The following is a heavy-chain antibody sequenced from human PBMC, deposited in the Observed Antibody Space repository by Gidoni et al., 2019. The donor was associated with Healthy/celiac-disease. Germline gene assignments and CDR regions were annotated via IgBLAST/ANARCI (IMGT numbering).Heavy chain of an antibody. CDR3: ARETGRTGTTKGRQYAFDI. CDR2: IIPIFGTA. D-gene: IGHD1-7*01. CDR1: GGTFSSYA. J-gene: IGHJ3*02. Sequence: QVQLVQSGAEVKKPGSWVKVSCKASGGTFSSYASSWVRPAPGQGLEWMGGIIPIFGTANYAQKFQGRVTITADESTSTAYMELSSLRSEDTAVYYCARETGRTGTTKGRQYAFDIWGQGTMVTVSS. V-gene: IGHV1-69*01.